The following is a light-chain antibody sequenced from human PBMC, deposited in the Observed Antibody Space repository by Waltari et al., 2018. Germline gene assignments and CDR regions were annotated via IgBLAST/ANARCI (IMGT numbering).Light chain of an antibody. V-gene: IGLV2-11*01. CDR3: CSYAGGYTMA. J-gene: IGLJ2*01. CDR2: DVS. Sequence: QSALTQPRSVSGSPGHSVTISCTGTSSDVGGFLYVPRHQQHPGKPPQLIIFDVSYRPPGVPERFSGSKSGNTASLTISGLQAEDEGDYYCCSYAGGYTMAVGGGTKLTVL. CDR1: SSDVGGFLY.